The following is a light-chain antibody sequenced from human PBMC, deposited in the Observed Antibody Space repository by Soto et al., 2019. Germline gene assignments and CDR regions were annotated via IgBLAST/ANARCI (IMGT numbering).Light chain of an antibody. CDR3: NSYTRSSSTTYI. J-gene: IGLJ1*01. Sequence: QPASVSGSPGQSITISCTGTSSDVGGYNYVSWYQQHPGKAPKLMIYDVSNRPSGVSNRFSGSKSGNTASLTISGLQAEDEADYYCNSYTRSSSTTYIFGTGTKLTVL. CDR2: DVS. CDR1: SSDVGGYNY. V-gene: IGLV2-14*03.